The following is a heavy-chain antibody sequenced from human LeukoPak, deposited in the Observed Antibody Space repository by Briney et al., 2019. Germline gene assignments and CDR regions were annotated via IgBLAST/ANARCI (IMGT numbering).Heavy chain of an antibody. CDR2: INPNSGGT. CDR1: GYTFTGYY. D-gene: IGHD3-9*01. Sequence: ASVKVSCKASGYTFTGYYMHWVRQAPGQGLEWMGWINPNSGGTNYAQKFQGRVTMTRDTSISTAYMELSRLRSDDTAVYYCARVGSDDILTGSNWFDPWGQGTLVTVSS. V-gene: IGHV1-2*02. J-gene: IGHJ5*02. CDR3: ARVGSDDILTGSNWFDP.